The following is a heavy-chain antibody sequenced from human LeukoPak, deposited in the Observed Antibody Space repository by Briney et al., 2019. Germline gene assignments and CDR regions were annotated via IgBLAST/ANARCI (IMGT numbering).Heavy chain of an antibody. D-gene: IGHD3/OR15-3a*01. J-gene: IGHJ4*02. CDR1: GFIFSDYC. Sequence: GRSLTLTCAASGFIFSDYCQNWVRQAPGKGLEWVAVIWFDGSNEDYADSVKGRFTISRDNSKNTLFLQMNSLRAEDTAVYYCAKVVPFELGCVDGGEGILVTVSS. V-gene: IGHV3-33*06. CDR3: AKVVPFELGCVD. CDR2: IWFDGSNE.